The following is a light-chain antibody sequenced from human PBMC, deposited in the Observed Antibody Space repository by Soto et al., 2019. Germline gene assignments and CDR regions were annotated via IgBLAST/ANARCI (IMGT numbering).Light chain of an antibody. Sequence: QSVLTQPPSVSGAPVQRVTISCTGSSSNIGAGYDGHWYQQLPGTAPQRLVYGNSKRPSGVPDRFSGSKSGTSASLAIPGLQAEDEADYYCQSYDSSLPVVFRGGTQLTVL. V-gene: IGLV1-40*01. J-gene: IGLJ2*01. CDR1: SSNIGAGYD. CDR3: QSYDSSLPVV. CDR2: GNS.